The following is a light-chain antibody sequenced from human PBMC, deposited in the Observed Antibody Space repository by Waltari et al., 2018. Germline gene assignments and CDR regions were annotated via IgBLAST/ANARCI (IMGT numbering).Light chain of an antibody. CDR2: DVS. CDR3: CSYAGSYTP. CDR1: SSDVGGYNY. V-gene: IGLV2-11*01. J-gene: IGLJ2*01. Sequence: QSALTPPRSVSGSPGQSVTISCPGTSSDVGGYNYVSWYQQHPGKAPKLMIYDVSKRPSGVPDRFSGSKSGNTASLTISGLQAEDEADYYCCSYAGSYTPFGGGTKLTVL.